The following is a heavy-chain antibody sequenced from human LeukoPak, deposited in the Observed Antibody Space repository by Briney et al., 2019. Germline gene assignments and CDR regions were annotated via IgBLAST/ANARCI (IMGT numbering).Heavy chain of an antibody. CDR1: GGSISSYY. D-gene: IGHD5-24*01. V-gene: IGHV4-59*08. J-gene: IGHJ1*01. CDR3: ARHDGYNREYFQH. Sequence: SETLSLTCTVSGGSISSYYWSWVRQPPGKGLEWVGYIYYSGSTNYNPSLKSRVTISVDTSKNQFSLKPSSVTAADTAVYYCARHDGYNREYFQHWGQGTLVTVSS. CDR2: IYYSGST.